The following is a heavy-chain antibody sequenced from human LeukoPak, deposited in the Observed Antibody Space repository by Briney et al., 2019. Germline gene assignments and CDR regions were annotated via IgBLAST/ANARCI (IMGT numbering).Heavy chain of an antibody. CDR1: GFTFSSFS. CDR2: ISSTSSYI. J-gene: IGHJ4*02. D-gene: IGHD4-17*01. CDR3: ARGYGDYFDY. V-gene: IGHV3-21*04. Sequence: GGSLRLSCAASGFTFSSFSMNWVRQAPGKGLEWVSSISSTSSYIYYADSVKGRFTISRDKDKNSVYLQMNSLRAEDTALYHCARGYGDYFDYWGQGTLVTVSS.